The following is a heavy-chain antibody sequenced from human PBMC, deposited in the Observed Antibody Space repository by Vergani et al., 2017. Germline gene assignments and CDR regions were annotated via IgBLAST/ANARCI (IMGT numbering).Heavy chain of an antibody. CDR2: ISWNSGNI. CDR3: AKDSRLLWFGELSFLPN. D-gene: IGHD3-10*01. Sequence: EVQLLESGGGLVQPGGSLRLSCAASGFTFDDYAMHWVRQAPGKGLEWVSGISWNSGNIGYADSVKGRFTITRDNAKNSLYLQMNSLRAEDTDLYYCAKDSRLLWFGELSFLPNWGQGTLVTVSS. V-gene: IGHV3-9*01. CDR1: GFTFDDYA. J-gene: IGHJ4*02.